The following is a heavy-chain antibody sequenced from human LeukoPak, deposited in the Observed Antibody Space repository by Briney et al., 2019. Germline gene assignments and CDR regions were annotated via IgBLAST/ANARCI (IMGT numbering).Heavy chain of an antibody. Sequence: GGSLRLSCAASGFTFSSYEMNWVRQAPGKGLERVSYISSSGSTIYYADSVKGRFTIPRDNAKNSLYLQMNSLRAEDTAVFYCARADVRYGDCVRAFDIWGQGTTVTVSS. J-gene: IGHJ3*02. V-gene: IGHV3-48*03. CDR2: ISSSGSTI. CDR1: GFTFSSYE. D-gene: IGHD4-17*01. CDR3: ARADVRYGDCVRAFDI.